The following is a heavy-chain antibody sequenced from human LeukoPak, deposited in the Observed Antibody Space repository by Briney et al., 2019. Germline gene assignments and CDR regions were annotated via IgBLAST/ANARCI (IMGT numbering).Heavy chain of an antibody. CDR3: AKCLSSGGSCYHGFDY. V-gene: IGHV3-30*18. CDR1: GFTFSSYG. CDR2: ISYDGSNK. J-gene: IGHJ4*02. Sequence: GGSLRLSCAASGFTFSSYGMHWVRQAPGKGLEWVAVISYDGSNKYYADSVKGRFTISRDNSKNTLYLQMNSLRAEDTAVYYCAKCLSSGGSCYHGFDYWGQGTLVTVSS. D-gene: IGHD2-15*01.